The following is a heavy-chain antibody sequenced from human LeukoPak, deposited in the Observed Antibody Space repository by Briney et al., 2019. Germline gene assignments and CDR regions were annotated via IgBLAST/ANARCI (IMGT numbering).Heavy chain of an antibody. CDR2: IYYSGST. D-gene: IGHD3-10*01. CDR1: GGSIISYY. Sequence: PPETLSLTCTVSGGSIISYYWSWIRQPPGKGLEWIGYIYYSGSTNYNPSSQSRVTISVDTSKIQFSLKLSSVTAADTAVYYCARHILLWFGELSPNWFDPWGQGTLVTVSS. J-gene: IGHJ5*02. V-gene: IGHV4-59*08. CDR3: ARHILLWFGELSPNWFDP.